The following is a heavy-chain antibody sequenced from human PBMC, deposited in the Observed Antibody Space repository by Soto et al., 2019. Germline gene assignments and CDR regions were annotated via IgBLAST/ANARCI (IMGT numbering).Heavy chain of an antibody. CDR1: GFTFNNYA. Sequence: EVQLLESGGGLVQPGGSLRLSCAASGFTFNNYAMTWVRQAPGKGLEWVSAISGGGDTTSYADSVKGRFTVSRDGSNNTRYLQMSSLRAEDTALYYCAKGRGGSGSLTPRVDFWGQGTLVTVSS. D-gene: IGHD3-10*01. V-gene: IGHV3-23*01. CDR3: AKGRGGSGSLTPRVDF. CDR2: ISGGGDTT. J-gene: IGHJ4*02.